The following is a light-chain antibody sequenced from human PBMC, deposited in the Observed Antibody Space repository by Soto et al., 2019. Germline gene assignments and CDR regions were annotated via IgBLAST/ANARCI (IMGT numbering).Light chain of an antibody. CDR3: QQYNNWPIT. V-gene: IGKV3-15*01. J-gene: IGKJ5*01. CDR2: RTS. Sequence: TQSPAILSVSPVERVTLSCRASQSIATLLAWYQHKPGQAPRLLIYRTSNRATGIPDRFSGSGSGTEFSLIISSLQSEDFAIYYCQQYNNWPITVGQGTRLEIK. CDR1: QSIATL.